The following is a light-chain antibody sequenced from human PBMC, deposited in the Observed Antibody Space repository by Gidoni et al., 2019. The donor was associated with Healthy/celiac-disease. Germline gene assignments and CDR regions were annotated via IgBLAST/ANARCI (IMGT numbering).Light chain of an antibody. CDR3: QQRSNSLX. V-gene: IGKV3-11*01. Sequence: EIVLTQSPATLSLSPGERATLSCRASQSVSSYLAWYQQKPGQAPRLLIYDASNRATGIPARFSGSGSGTDFTLTISSLEPEDFAVYYCQQRSNSLXVXGGTKVEIK. CDR2: DAS. CDR1: QSVSSY. J-gene: IGKJ4*01.